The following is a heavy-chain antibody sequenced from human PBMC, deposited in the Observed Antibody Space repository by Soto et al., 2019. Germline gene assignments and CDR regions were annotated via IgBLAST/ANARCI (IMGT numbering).Heavy chain of an antibody. Sequence: EVQLLESGGGLVQPGGSLRLSCAASGFTFRSYAMSWVRQAPGRGLEWVSTFGGRDFNTYYADSVKGRFTVSRDNDNSALFLQMKGLRAEDTAVYYCAKGPDPGAFDIWGQGTLVTVSS. J-gene: IGHJ3*02. CDR2: FGGRDFNT. V-gene: IGHV3-23*01. D-gene: IGHD3-10*01. CDR3: AKGPDPGAFDI. CDR1: GFTFRSYA.